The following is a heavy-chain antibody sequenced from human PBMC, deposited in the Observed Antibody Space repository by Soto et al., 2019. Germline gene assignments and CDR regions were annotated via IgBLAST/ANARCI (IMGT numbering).Heavy chain of an antibody. D-gene: IGHD2-2*01. CDR2: IYYSGST. CDR1: GGSISSGDYY. V-gene: IGHV4-30-4*01. CDR3: AKDSHWAIISPTHDY. J-gene: IGHJ4*01. Sequence: SETLSLTCTVSGGSISSGDYYWSWIRQPPGKGLEWIGYIYYSGSTYYNPSLKSRVTISVDTSKNQFSLKLSSVTAADTAVYYCAKDSHWAIISPTHDYWGHGTLVTVSS.